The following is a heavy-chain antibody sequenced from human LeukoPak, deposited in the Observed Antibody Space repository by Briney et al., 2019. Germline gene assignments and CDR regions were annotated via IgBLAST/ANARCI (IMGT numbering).Heavy chain of an antibody. CDR2: IYYSGST. J-gene: IGHJ4*02. CDR1: GGSISSSSYY. CDR3: ARGDTAMAKAPNHYFDY. Sequence: SETLSLTCTVSGGSISSSSYYWGWIRQPPGKGLEWIGSIYYSGSTYYNPSLKSRVTISVDTSKNQFSLKLSSVTAADTAVYYCARGDTAMAKAPNHYFDYWGQGTLVTVSS. D-gene: IGHD5-18*01. V-gene: IGHV4-39*07.